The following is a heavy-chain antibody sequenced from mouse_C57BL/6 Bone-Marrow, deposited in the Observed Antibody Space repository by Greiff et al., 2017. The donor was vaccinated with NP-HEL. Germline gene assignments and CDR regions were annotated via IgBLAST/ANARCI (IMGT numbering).Heavy chain of an antibody. CDR2: IDPSDSYP. J-gene: IGHJ2*01. CDR1: GSTFTSYW. V-gene: IGHV1-69*01. CDR3: ARDYYGPIDY. Sequence: QVQLQQPGAELVMPGASVKLSCKASGSTFTSYWMHWVKPRPGQGLEWIGEIDPSDSYPNYNQKFKGKSTLTVDKSSSTAYMQLCSLTSEDSAVYYCARDYYGPIDYWGQGTTLTVSS. D-gene: IGHD1-1*01.